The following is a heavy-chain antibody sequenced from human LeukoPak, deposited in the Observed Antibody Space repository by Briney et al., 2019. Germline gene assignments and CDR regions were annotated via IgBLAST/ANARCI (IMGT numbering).Heavy chain of an antibody. CDR3: ASTSIAAAGTFSFDY. CDR2: IYYSGST. J-gene: IGHJ4*02. D-gene: IGHD6-13*01. Sequence: SETLSLTCTVPGGSISSSSYYWGWIRQPPGKGLEWIGSIYYSGSTYYNPSLKSRVTISVDTSKNQFSLKLSSVTAADTAVYYCASTSIAAAGTFSFDYWAREPWSPSPQ. V-gene: IGHV4-39*07. CDR1: GGSISSSSYY.